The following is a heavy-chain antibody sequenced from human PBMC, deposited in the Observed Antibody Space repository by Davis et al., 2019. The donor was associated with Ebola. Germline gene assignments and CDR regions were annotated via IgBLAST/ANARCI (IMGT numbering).Heavy chain of an antibody. V-gene: IGHV3-48*04. CDR2: ISSSGSTT. J-gene: IGHJ4*02. CDR1: GFSFTSYS. D-gene: IGHD3-22*01. Sequence: GESLKISCAASGFSFTSYSMNWVRQAPGKGLEWVSYISSSGSTTYYADSVKGRFTISRDNAKNSLYLQMNSLRAEDTAVYYCARGYYDSSGYYRRYYFDYWGQGTLVTVSS. CDR3: ARGYYDSSGYYRRYYFDY.